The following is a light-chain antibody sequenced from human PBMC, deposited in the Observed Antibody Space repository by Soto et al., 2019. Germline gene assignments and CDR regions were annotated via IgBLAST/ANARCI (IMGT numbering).Light chain of an antibody. CDR1: QSVSSY. CDR3: QQRSNWPPIT. CDR2: DAS. J-gene: IGKJ5*01. Sequence: EIVLTQSPATLSLSPGERATLSCRASQSVSSYLAWYQQKPGQAPRLLIYDASNRATGIPARFSGSGSGTDFTLTISSLEPEDFALYYCQQRSNWPPITVGQGTRLEIK. V-gene: IGKV3-11*01.